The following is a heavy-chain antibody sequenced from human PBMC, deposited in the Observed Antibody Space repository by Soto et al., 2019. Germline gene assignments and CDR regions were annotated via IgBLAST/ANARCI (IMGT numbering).Heavy chain of an antibody. CDR1: GYTFTIYG. V-gene: IGHV1-18*01. Sequence: ASLKVSCKASGYTFTIYGISWVRQAPGQGLEWMGWISAYNGNTNYAQKLQGRVTMTTDTSTSTAYMELRSLRSDDTAVYYCARDRAFRVPAAFDYWGQGTLVTVS. D-gene: IGHD2-2*01. CDR2: ISAYNGNT. CDR3: ARDRAFRVPAAFDY. J-gene: IGHJ4*02.